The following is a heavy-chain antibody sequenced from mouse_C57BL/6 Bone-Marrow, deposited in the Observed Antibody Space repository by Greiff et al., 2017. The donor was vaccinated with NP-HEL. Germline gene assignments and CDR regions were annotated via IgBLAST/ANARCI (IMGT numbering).Heavy chain of an antibody. CDR2: IDPEDGET. Sequence: EVQLVESGAELVKPGASVKLSCTASGFNIKNYYMHWVKQRTEQGLEWIGRIDPEDGETKYAPKFQGKATITADTSSNTAYLQLSRLTSEDTAVYYWASNHYYGDYLYYAMDYWGQGTAVTVSS. D-gene: IGHD2-13*01. CDR3: ASNHYYGDYLYYAMDY. J-gene: IGHJ4*01. CDR1: GFNIKNYY. V-gene: IGHV14-2*01.